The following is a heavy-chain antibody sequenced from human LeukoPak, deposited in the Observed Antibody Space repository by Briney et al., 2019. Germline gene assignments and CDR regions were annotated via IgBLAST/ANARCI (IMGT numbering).Heavy chain of an antibody. CDR1: GYTFTSYG. CDR3: ARDWSPYYYDSSGYYYRAFDI. CDR2: ISAYNGNT. D-gene: IGHD3-22*01. V-gene: IGHV1-18*01. J-gene: IGHJ3*02. Sequence: EASVKVSCKASGYTFTSYGISWLRQAPGQGLEWMGWISAYNGNTNYAQKLQGRVTMTTDTSTSTAYMELRSLRSDDTAVYYCARDWSPYYYDSSGYYYRAFDIWGQGAMVTVSS.